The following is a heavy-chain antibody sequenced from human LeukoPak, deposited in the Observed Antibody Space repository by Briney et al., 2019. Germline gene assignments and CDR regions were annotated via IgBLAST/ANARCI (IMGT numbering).Heavy chain of an antibody. V-gene: IGHV5-51*01. D-gene: IGHD6-13*01. CDR2: IYPDDSNT. J-gene: IGHJ6*03. CDR3: ARHGAAGKYYYYYMDV. CDR1: GYSFTSYW. Sequence: GESLKISCKGSGYSFTSYWIGWVRQMPGQGLEWMGIIYPDDSNTIYGPSFQGQVTISADKSINTAYLEWSSLKASDTAIYYCARHGAAGKYYYYYMDVWGKGTTVTVSS.